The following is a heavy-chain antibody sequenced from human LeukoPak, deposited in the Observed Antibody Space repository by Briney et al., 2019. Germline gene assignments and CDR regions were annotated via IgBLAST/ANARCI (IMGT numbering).Heavy chain of an antibody. Sequence: GGALRLSCAASGFTFSSYNKNWVRQAPGKGVEWVSSISSSISYIYYADSVKCRFTISRDNAKNSLYLQMNSLRAEDTAVYYCARDTYDILTGYYKWAFDIWGQGTMVTVSS. V-gene: IGHV3-21*06. CDR1: GFTFSSYN. D-gene: IGHD3-9*01. J-gene: IGHJ3*02. CDR2: ISSSISYI. CDR3: ARDTYDILTGYYKWAFDI.